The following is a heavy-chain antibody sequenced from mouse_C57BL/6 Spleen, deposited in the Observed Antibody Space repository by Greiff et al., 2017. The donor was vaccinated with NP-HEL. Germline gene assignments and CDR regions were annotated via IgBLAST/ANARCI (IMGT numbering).Heavy chain of an antibody. D-gene: IGHD1-1*01. CDR1: GYSITSGYY. CDR2: ISYDGSN. J-gene: IGHJ2*01. V-gene: IGHV3-6*01. CDR3: ARNIYYYGSSYYWDY. Sequence: EVQLQESGPGLVKPSQSLSLTCSVTGYSITSGYYWNWIRQFPGNKLEWIGYISYDGSNNYNPSLKNRISITRDTSKNQFFLKLNSVTTEDTATYYCARNIYYYGSSYYWDYWGQGTTLTVSS.